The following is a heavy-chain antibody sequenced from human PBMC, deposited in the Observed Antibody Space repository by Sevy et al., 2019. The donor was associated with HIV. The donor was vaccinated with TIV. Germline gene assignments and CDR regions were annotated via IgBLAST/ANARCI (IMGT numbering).Heavy chain of an antibody. J-gene: IGHJ4*02. V-gene: IGHV4-61*02. D-gene: IGHD3-22*01. Sequence: SETLSLTCTVSGGSISSGTYYWSWIRQPAGKGLEWIGRIYTSGSTNYNPSLQSRVTMSVDTSKNQFSLKLSSVTAADTAVYYCARGGRLGYYDSSYPYWGQGTLVTVSS. CDR1: GGSISSGTYY. CDR2: IYTSGST. CDR3: ARGGRLGYYDSSYPY.